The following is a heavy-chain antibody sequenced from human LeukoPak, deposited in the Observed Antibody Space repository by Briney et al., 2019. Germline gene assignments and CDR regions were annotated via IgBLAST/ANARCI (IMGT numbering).Heavy chain of an antibody. CDR1: GYTFTGYY. Sequence: ASVKVSCKASGYTFTGYYMHWVRQAPGQGLEWMGWMNPNSGNTGYAQKFQGRVTMTRNTSISTAYMELSSLRSEDTAVYYCARDYPPHYSSSSFAPNWFDPWGQGTLVTVSS. J-gene: IGHJ5*02. CDR3: ARDYPPHYSSSSFAPNWFDP. V-gene: IGHV1-8*02. CDR2: MNPNSGNT. D-gene: IGHD6-6*01.